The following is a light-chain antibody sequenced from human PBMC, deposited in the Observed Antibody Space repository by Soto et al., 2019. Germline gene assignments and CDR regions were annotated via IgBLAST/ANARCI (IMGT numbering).Light chain of an antibody. J-gene: IGKJ5*01. Sequence: IVLTQSPVTLSVSPGERATLSCRASQNVLSNLAWYQQKTGQSPRLLIYGESARATGIPDRFSGSGSGTELNLTISRLQSEDFALYCCQKYNNWPITCGQGTRLEIK. CDR2: GES. V-gene: IGKV3-15*01. CDR3: QKYNNWPIT. CDR1: QNVLSN.